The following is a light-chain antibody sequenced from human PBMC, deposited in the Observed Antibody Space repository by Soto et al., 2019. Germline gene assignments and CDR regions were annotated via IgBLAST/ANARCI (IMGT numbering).Light chain of an antibody. CDR3: SSYTTSNTRQIV. V-gene: IGLV2-14*03. CDR2: DVS. CDR1: SSDVGGYNY. J-gene: IGLJ1*01. Sequence: LTQPASVSGSPGQSITISCTGTSSDVGGYNYVSWYQHHPGKAPKLMIYDVSNRPSGVSNRFSGSKSGNTASLTISGLQPEDEADYYCSSYTTSNTRQIVFGTGTKVTVL.